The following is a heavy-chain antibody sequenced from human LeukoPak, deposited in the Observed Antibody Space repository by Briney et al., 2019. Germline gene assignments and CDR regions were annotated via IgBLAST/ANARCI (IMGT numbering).Heavy chain of an antibody. CDR3: AKDRRRRDSSSSYSSSWHGAWFDP. J-gene: IGHJ5*02. CDR1: GFTFSSYA. V-gene: IGHV3-23*01. CDR2: ISGSGGST. D-gene: IGHD6-13*01. Sequence: GGSLRLSCGASGFTFSSYAMSWVRQAPGKGLEWVSAISGSGGSTYYADSVKGRFTISRDNSKNTLYLQMNSLRAEDTAVYYCAKDRRRRDSSSSYSSSWHGAWFDPWGQGTLVTVSS.